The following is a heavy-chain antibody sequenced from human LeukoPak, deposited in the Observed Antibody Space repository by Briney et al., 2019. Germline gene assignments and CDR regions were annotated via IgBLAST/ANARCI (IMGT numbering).Heavy chain of an antibody. D-gene: IGHD4-17*01. CDR2: INPNSGGT. J-gene: IGHJ6*03. Sequence: ASVKVSCKASGYTFTGYYMHWVRQAPGQGLEWMGWINPNSGGTNYAQKFQGRVTMTRDTSISTAYMELSRLRSDDTAVYYCARKYGDYGRDYYYMDVWGKGTTVTVSS. V-gene: IGHV1-2*02. CDR3: ARKYGDYGRDYYYMDV. CDR1: GYTFTGYY.